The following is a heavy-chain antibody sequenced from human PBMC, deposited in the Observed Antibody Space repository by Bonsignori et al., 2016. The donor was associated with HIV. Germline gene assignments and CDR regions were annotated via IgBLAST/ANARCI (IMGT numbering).Heavy chain of an antibody. CDR1: GFTFGDYA. V-gene: IGHV3-49*04. Sequence: GGSLRLSCTASGFTFGDYAMSWVRQAPGKGLEWVGFIRSKAYGGTTEYAASVKGRFTISRDDSKSIAYLQMNSLKTEDTAVYYCTYGTYSSSWPSYMDVWGKGTTVTVSS. CDR2: IRSKAYGGTT. CDR3: TYGTYSSSWPSYMDV. D-gene: IGHD6-13*01. J-gene: IGHJ6*03.